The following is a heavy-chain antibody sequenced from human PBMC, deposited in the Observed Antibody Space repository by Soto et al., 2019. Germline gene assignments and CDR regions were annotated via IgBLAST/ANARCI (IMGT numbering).Heavy chain of an antibody. Sequence: GGSLRLSCAASGFTVSSNYMSWVRQAPGKGLEWVSVIYSGGSTYYADSVKGRFTISRDNSKNTLYLQMNSLGAEDTAVYYCARSELDYVGAFDIWGQGTMVTVSS. CDR2: IYSGGST. CDR3: ARSELDYVGAFDI. D-gene: IGHD4-17*01. V-gene: IGHV3-66*01. J-gene: IGHJ3*02. CDR1: GFTVSSNY.